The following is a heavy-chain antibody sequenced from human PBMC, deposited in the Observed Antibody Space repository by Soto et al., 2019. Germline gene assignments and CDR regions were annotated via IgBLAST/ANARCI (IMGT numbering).Heavy chain of an antibody. CDR1: GFTFDSYA. J-gene: IGHJ4*02. Sequence: EVQLVESGGGLVKPGGSLRLSCAASGFTFDSYAMTWVRQAPGMGLEWVASITSSSSYIYYADSLKGRFTISRDNAKNSLFLQMNSLRADDTAVYYCARDCHSGFDLKYWGQGTLVTVSS. CDR3: ARDCHSGFDLKY. V-gene: IGHV3-21*02. CDR2: ITSSSSYI. D-gene: IGHD5-12*01.